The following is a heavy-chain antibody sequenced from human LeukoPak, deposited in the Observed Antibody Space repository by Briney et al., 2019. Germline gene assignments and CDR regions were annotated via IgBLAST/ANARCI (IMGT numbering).Heavy chain of an antibody. V-gene: IGHV3-21*04. J-gene: IGHJ3*02. CDR2: ISSSSSYI. D-gene: IGHD5-24*01. CDR3: ARDRDGYNSDAFDI. CDR1: GFTFRSYS. Sequence: PGGSLRLSCAASGFTFRSYSMNWVRQAPGKGLEWVSSISSSSSYIYYADSVKGRFTISRDNAKNSLYLQMNSLRAEDTAVYYCARDRDGYNSDAFDIWGQGTMVTVSS.